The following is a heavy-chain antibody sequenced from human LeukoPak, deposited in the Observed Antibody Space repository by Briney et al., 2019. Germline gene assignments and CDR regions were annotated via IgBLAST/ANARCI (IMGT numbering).Heavy chain of an antibody. Sequence: GGSLRLSCAASEFIFSSYSMNWVRQTPGKGLEWVSYISSSGSTMYYADSVKGRFTISRDNAKNSLYLQMNSLRAEDTAFYYCARESSGGYYFDVFDIWGQGTMVTVSS. CDR1: EFIFSSYS. J-gene: IGHJ3*02. CDR2: ISSSGSTM. D-gene: IGHD3-22*01. V-gene: IGHV3-48*04. CDR3: ARESSGGYYFDVFDI.